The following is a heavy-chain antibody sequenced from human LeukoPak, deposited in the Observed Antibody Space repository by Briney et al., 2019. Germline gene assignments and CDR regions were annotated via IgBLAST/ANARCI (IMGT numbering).Heavy chain of an antibody. V-gene: IGHV5-51*01. Sequence: GESLKISFKASGYSFTSYWIGWVRQMPGKGLEWMGIIWPGDSDTRYSPSFQGQVTISADKSISTAYLQWSSLKTSDTAMYYCARRYYYGSTTSDYWGQGTLVTVSS. CDR2: IWPGDSDT. J-gene: IGHJ4*02. D-gene: IGHD3-10*01. CDR3: ARRYYYGSTTSDY. CDR1: GYSFTSYW.